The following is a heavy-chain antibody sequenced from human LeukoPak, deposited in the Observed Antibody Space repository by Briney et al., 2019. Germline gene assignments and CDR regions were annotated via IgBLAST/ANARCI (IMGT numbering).Heavy chain of an antibody. CDR2: INPKSGGT. D-gene: IGHD1-26*01. V-gene: IGHV1-2*06. CDR1: GYTFTGYY. J-gene: IGHJ5*02. CDR3: AREKRKGGSWFDP. Sequence: ASVKVSCKASGYTFTGYYMHWVRQAPGQGLEWMGRINPKSGGTNYAQKFQGRVTMTRDTSISTAYMELSRLRSDDTAVYYCAREKRKGGSWFDPWGQGTLVTVSS.